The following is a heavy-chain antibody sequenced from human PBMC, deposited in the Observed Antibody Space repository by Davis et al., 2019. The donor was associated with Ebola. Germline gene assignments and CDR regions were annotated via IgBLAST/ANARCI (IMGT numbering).Heavy chain of an antibody. CDR3: ARRSGKFDP. J-gene: IGHJ5*02. CDR1: AGSFSGYY. D-gene: IGHD3-10*01. V-gene: IGHV4-34*01. CDR2: INHSGST. Sequence: MPSETLSLTCAVYAGSFSGYYWSWIRQPPGKGLEWIGEINHSGSTNYNPSLKSRVTISVDTSKNQFSLKVNSVTAADTAVYYCARRSGKFDPWGQGTLVTVSS.